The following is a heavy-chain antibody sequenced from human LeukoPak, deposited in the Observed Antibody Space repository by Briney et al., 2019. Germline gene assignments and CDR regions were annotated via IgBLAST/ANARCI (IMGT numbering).Heavy chain of an antibody. CDR1: GGSLCGYY. CDR2: IYHSGST. V-gene: IGHV4-34*01. Sequence: TSETLSLTCAVYGGSLCGYYWSWIRQPPREGPEWIGYIYHSGSTNYHPSLKSRVTISVGRSKNQFSLKLGSVTAADTAVYYCARAPVDRYYDDSSGYYPLSQGTLVSVSS. J-gene: IGHJ5*02. CDR3: ARAPVDRYYDDSSGYYP. D-gene: IGHD3-22*01.